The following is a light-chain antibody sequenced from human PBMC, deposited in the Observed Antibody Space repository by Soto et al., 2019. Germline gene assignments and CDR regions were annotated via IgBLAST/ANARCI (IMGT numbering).Light chain of an antibody. V-gene: IGKV1-39*01. CDR2: GVS. CDR3: QQSYTVPLIT. CDR1: QSISSS. J-gene: IGKJ5*01. Sequence: EIEVTQYTSSLSASVGDKVTITCRASQSISSSLNWYQQKSGKAPNLLIYGVSRLQGGVPSRFSGSGSGTDFTLSISSLQPEDFATYYCQQSYTVPLIT.